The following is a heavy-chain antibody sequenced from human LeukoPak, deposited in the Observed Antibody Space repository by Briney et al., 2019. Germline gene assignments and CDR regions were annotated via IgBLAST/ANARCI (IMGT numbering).Heavy chain of an antibody. V-gene: IGHV3-23*01. CDR2: ISGSGSST. CDR1: GFTFSSYA. Sequence: GGSLRLSCAASGFTFSSYAMTWVRQAPGKGLEWVSTISGSGSSTYYADSVKGQFIISSDNSKNTLYLQMDSLRGNDTAVYYCAKDLGGAGTYYWSAFDIWGQGAMVTVSS. J-gene: IGHJ3*02. CDR3: AKDLGGAGTYYWSAFDI. D-gene: IGHD3-10*01.